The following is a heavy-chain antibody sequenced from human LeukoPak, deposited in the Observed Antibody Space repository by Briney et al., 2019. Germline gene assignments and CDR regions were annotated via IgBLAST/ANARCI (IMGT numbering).Heavy chain of an antibody. V-gene: IGHV3-53*01. CDR2: IYSGGSGST. D-gene: IGHD2-2*01. Sequence: PGGSLRLSCAASGFTVSSSYMSCVRQAPGKGLEWVSVIYSGGSGSTYYADSVKGRFTIPRDNSKNTLNLQMNSQRAEDTAVYYCAHRKATSWAHDYWGQGTLVTVSS. CDR1: GFTVSSSY. J-gene: IGHJ4*02. CDR3: AHRKATSWAHDY.